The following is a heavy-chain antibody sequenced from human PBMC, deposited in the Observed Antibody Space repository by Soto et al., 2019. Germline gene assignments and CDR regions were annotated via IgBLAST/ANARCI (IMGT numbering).Heavy chain of an antibody. Sequence: QVQLQESGPGLVQPSQTLSLSCTVSGGSITSGGYYWSWIRQHPGKGLEWIGYIYYSGTTYYNPSLKSRLTISLDTSRNQFSLEVNSVSAADTAVYYCAGADSSGYTFEHWGQGTLVTVSS. V-gene: IGHV4-31*03. J-gene: IGHJ4*02. CDR1: GGSITSGGYY. CDR3: AGADSSGYTFEH. CDR2: IYYSGTT. D-gene: IGHD3-22*01.